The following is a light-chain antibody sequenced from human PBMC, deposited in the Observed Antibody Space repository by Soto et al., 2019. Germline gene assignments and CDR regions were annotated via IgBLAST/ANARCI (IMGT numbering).Light chain of an antibody. CDR3: AAWDDSRSCPWV. CDR2: RNN. J-gene: IGLJ3*02. V-gene: IGLV1-47*01. CDR1: SSNIGSNY. Sequence: QPVLTQPPSASGTPGQRVTISCSGSSSNIGSNYVYWYQQLPATAPKLLIYRNNQRPSGVPDRFSGSTSGTSASLAISGLRSEEEADYYCAAWDDSRSCPWVFGGGTKLTVL.